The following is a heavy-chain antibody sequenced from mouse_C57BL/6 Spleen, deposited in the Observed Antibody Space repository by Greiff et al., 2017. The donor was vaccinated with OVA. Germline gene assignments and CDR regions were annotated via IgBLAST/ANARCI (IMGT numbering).Heavy chain of an antibody. D-gene: IGHD1-1*01. V-gene: IGHV1-64*01. CDR1: GYTFTSYW. J-gene: IGHJ4*01. CDR3: ARLLTGAMDY. Sequence: VQLQQPGAELVKPGASVKLSCKASGYTFTSYWMHWVKQRPGQGLEWIGIIHPYSGSTNYNEKFKSKATLTVDKSSSTAYLPLRSLTSEYSAVNYCARLLTGAMDYGGQGTSVTVSS. CDR2: IHPYSGST.